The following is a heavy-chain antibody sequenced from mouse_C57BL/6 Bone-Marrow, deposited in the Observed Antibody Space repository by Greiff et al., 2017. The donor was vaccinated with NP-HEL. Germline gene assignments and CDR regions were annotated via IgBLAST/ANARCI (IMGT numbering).Heavy chain of an antibody. V-gene: IGHV5-12*01. J-gene: IGHJ4*01. Sequence: EVQLVESGGGLVQPGGSLKLSCAASGFTFSDYYMYWVRQTPEKRLEWVAYISNGGGSTYYPDTVKGRFTISRDNAKNTLYLQMSRLKSEDTAMYYCARVYYYAMDYWGQGTSVTVSS. CDR1: GFTFSDYY. CDR3: ARVYYYAMDY. CDR2: ISNGGGST.